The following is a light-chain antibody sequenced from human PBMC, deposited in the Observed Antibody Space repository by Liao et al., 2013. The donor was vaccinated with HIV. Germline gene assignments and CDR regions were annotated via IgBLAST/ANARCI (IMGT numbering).Light chain of an antibody. CDR2: YDG. CDR3: QAWDSSTYV. Sequence: SYVLTQPPSVSVAPGKTARITCGGNNIGSKSVHWYQQKPGQAPVLVIYYDGDRPSGIPERFSGSNSGNTATLTISGTQAMDEADYYCQAWDSSTYVFGTGTKVTVL. J-gene: IGLJ1*01. V-gene: IGLV3-21*01. CDR1: NIGSKS.